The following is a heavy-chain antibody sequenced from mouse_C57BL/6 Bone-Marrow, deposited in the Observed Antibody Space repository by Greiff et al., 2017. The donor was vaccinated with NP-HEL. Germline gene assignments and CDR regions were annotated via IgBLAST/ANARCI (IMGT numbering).Heavy chain of an antibody. V-gene: IGHV5-12*01. J-gene: IGHJ2*01. CDR1: GFTFSDYY. CDR3: AGHYYGSSLYFDY. D-gene: IGHD1-1*01. CDR2: ISNGGGST. Sequence: EVKLMESGGGLVQPGGSLKLSCAASGFTFSDYYMYWVRQTPEKRLEWVAYISNGGGSTYYPDTVKGRFTISRDNAKNTLYLQMSRLKSEDTAMYYCAGHYYGSSLYFDYWGQGTTLTVSS.